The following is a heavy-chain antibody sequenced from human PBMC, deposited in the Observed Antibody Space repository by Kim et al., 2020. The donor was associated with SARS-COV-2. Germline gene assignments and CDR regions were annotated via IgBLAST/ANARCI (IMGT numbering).Heavy chain of an antibody. D-gene: IGHD3-22*01. CDR2: IIPIFGTA. J-gene: IGHJ3*02. Sequence: SVKVSCKASGGTFSSYAISWVRQAPGQGLEWMGGIIPIFGTANYAQKFQGRVTITADESTSTAYMELSSLRSEDTAVYYCARGRDYYDSSGYYYEGAFDIWGQGTMVTVSS. CDR1: GGTFSSYA. V-gene: IGHV1-69*13. CDR3: ARGRDYYDSSGYYYEGAFDI.